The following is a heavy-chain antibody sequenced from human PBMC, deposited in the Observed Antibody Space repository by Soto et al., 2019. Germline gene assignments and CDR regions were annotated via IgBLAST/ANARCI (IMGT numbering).Heavy chain of an antibody. D-gene: IGHD6-6*01. V-gene: IGHV1-69*12. Sequence: QVQLVQSGAEVKKPGSSVKVSCKASGGTFSSYAISWVRQAPGQGLEWMGGIIPIFGTANYAQKFQGRVTITADESTSTAYMELSSLRSEDTAVYYCARVTIAARPLHGYYYYGMDVWGQGTTVTVSS. CDR2: IIPIFGTA. CDR1: GGTFSSYA. CDR3: ARVTIAARPLHGYYYYGMDV. J-gene: IGHJ6*02.